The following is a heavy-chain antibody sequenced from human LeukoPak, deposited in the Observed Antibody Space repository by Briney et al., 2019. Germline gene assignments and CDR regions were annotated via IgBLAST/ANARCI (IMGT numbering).Heavy chain of an antibody. V-gene: IGHV4-59*01. CDR1: GGSIRSYY. J-gene: IGHJ5*02. CDR2: IYYSGST. D-gene: IGHD6-13*01. Sequence: SETLSLTCTVSGGSIRSYYWSWIRQPPGKGLEWIGYIYYSGSTNYNPSLKSRVTISVDTSKNQFSLKLSSVTAADTAVYYCARGGYSSSWSGRDWFDPWGQGTLVTVSS. CDR3: ARGGYSSSWSGRDWFDP.